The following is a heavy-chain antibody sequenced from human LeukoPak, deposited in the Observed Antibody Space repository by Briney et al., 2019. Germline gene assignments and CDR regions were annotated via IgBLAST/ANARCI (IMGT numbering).Heavy chain of an antibody. V-gene: IGHV3-74*01. Sequence: GGSLRLSFAASGFTFSRYWMHWVRQAPGKGLVWVSRINSEGSSTSYADSVKGRFTISRDNAKNTLYLQMNSLRAEDTAVYYCASRDQSCSGDTCYPIDYWGQGTLVTVSS. CDR1: GFTFSRYW. J-gene: IGHJ4*02. D-gene: IGHD2-15*01. CDR3: ASRDQSCSGDTCYPIDY. CDR2: INSEGSST.